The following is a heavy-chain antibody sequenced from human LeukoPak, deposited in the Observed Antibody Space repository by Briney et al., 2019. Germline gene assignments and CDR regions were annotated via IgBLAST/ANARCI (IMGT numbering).Heavy chain of an antibody. D-gene: IGHD3-10*01. V-gene: IGHV3-21*01. CDR3: ARALGYDSGSLLYFDY. CDR1: GFTFSSYS. CDR2: ISSSSSYI. J-gene: IGHJ4*02. Sequence: QPGGSLRLSCAASGFTFSSYSMNWVRQAPGKGLEWVSSISSSSSYIYYADSVKGRFTISRDNAKNSLYLQMNSLRAEDTAVYYCARALGYDSGSLLYFDYWGQGTLVTVSS.